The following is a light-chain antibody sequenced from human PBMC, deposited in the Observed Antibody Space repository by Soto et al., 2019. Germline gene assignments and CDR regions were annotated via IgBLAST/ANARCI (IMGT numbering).Light chain of an antibody. CDR1: QSLVYRDVDIL. Sequence: DVVMTQSPLSLPVTLGQPASISCRSSQSLVYRDVDILLHWFHQRPGQSPRRLIYKVSNRDSGVPDRFSGSGSGTDFTLRISSVEAEDVGIYYCMQGTHWPYTFGQGTKLEI. CDR2: KVS. V-gene: IGKV2-30*01. CDR3: MQGTHWPYT. J-gene: IGKJ2*01.